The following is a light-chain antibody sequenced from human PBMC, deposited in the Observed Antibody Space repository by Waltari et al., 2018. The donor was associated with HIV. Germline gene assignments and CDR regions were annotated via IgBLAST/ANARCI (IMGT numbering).Light chain of an antibody. Sequence: QSALTQPASVSGSPGQSIPISCTGTRSAVGDYKYVSWYQQYPGKVPKLIIYELNNRPSGVSNRFSGSKSGNTASLTISGLQAEDEADYYCSSYTRTRTWVFGGGTRLTVL. CDR3: SSYTRTRTWV. V-gene: IGLV2-14*01. CDR1: RSAVGDYKY. CDR2: ELN. J-gene: IGLJ3*02.